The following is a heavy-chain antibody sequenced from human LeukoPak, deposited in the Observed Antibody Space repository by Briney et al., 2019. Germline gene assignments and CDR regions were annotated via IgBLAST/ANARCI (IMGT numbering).Heavy chain of an antibody. V-gene: IGHV4-30-4*01. CDR1: GGSISSGDYY. CDR2: IYYSGST. D-gene: IGHD3-16*01. CDR3: ARALGGPRDYYYGMDV. J-gene: IGHJ6*02. Sequence: PSETLSLTCTVSGGSISSGDYYWSWIRQPPGKGLEWIGYIYYSGSTYYNPSLESRVTISVDTSKNQFSLKLSSVTAADTAVYYCARALGGPRDYYYGMDVWGQGTTVTVSS.